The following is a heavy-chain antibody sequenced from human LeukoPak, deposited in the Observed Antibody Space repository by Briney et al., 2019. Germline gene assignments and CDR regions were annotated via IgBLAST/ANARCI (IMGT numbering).Heavy chain of an antibody. D-gene: IGHD5-18*01. CDR2: ISSSSSYT. V-gene: IGHV3-11*05. CDR3: ARERGIQLGFLY. CDR1: GFNFSDYY. J-gene: IGHJ4*02. Sequence: GGSLRLSCAVSGFNFSDYYMSWIRQAPGKGLEWVSYISSSSSYTNYADSVKGRFTISRDNAKNSLYLQMNSLRAEDTAVYYCARERGIQLGFLYWGQGTLVTVSS.